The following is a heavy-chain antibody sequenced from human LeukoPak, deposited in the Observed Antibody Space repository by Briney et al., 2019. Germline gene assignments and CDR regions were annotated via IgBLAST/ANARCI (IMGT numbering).Heavy chain of an antibody. V-gene: IGHV3-48*02. CDR3: ARASFDAFDI. CDR1: GFTFISYA. Sequence: PGGSLRLSCSASGFTFISYAMHWVRPAPGEGLEWVSYIISSSSTIYYADSVKGRFTISRDNAKNSMYLQMNSMRDEDTAVYYCARASFDAFDIWGQGTMVTVSS. J-gene: IGHJ3*02. CDR2: IISSSSTI.